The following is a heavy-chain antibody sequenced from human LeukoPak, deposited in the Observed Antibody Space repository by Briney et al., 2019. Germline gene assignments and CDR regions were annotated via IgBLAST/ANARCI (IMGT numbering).Heavy chain of an antibody. D-gene: IGHD3-10*01. CDR1: GGSISSYY. Sequence: SETLSLTXTVSGGSISSYYWSWIRQPAGKGLEWIGRIYTSGSTNYNPSLKSRVTMSVDTSKNQFSLKLSSVTAADTAVYYCAREPFVKRVRGVIRWFDPWGQGTLVTVSS. V-gene: IGHV4-4*07. CDR2: IYTSGST. J-gene: IGHJ5*02. CDR3: AREPFVKRVRGVIRWFDP.